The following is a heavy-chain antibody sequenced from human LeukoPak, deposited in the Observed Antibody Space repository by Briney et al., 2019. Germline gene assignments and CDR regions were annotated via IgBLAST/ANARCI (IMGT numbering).Heavy chain of an antibody. CDR3: AKDTTPPKAGFDP. CDR2: IRYDGSNK. Sequence: GGSLRLPCAASGFTFSSYGMHWVRQAPGKGLEWVAFIRYDGSNKYYADSVKGRFTISRDNSKNTLYLQMNSLRAEDTAVYYCAKDTTPPKAGFDPWGQGTLLTVSS. CDR1: GFTFSSYG. D-gene: IGHD1-14*01. J-gene: IGHJ5*02. V-gene: IGHV3-30*02.